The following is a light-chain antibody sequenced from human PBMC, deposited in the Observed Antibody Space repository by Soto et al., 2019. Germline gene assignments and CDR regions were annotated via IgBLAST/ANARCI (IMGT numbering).Light chain of an antibody. J-gene: IGKJ5*01. CDR1: QDISNY. CDR3: QQYDNLPIT. CDR2: DAS. V-gene: IGKV1-33*01. Sequence: DIQMTQSPSSLSASVGDRVTITCQASQDISNYLNWYQQKPGKAPKLLIYDASNLETGVPSRFSGSASWTYFTFTISSLQPEDIATYYCQQYDNLPITFGQGTRLEIK.